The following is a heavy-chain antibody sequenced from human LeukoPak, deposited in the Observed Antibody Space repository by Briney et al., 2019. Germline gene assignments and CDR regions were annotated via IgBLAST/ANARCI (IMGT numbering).Heavy chain of an antibody. D-gene: IGHD6-19*01. CDR1: GGFLSGYH. V-gene: IGHV4-34*01. J-gene: IGHJ4*02. Sequence: PSETLSLTCAVYGGFLSGYHWNWIRQPPWKGLEWIGEINHRGSTNYNPALKSRVTISVDTSKNQLSLKLSSMTAADTAVYYCARQWLVSPLFDYWGQGTLVTVSS. CDR3: ARQWLVSPLFDY. CDR2: INHRGST.